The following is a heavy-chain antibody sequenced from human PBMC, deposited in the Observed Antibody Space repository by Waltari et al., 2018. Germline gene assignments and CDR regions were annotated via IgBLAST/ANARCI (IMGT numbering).Heavy chain of an antibody. CDR2: ISSTSSSM. CDR3: ASGQDGTSFVLSF. D-gene: IGHD3-16*01. J-gene: IGHJ3*01. Sequence: EVQLVESGGGLLQPGGSLRLSCAVSGLTFSIYSMNWVRQTPEKGLEWVSYISSTSSSMYYADSVKGRFIISRDNAKKSVYLQMNRLRVDDSAVYYCASGQDGTSFVLSFWGQGTKVTVSS. CDR1: GLTFSIYS. V-gene: IGHV3-48*01.